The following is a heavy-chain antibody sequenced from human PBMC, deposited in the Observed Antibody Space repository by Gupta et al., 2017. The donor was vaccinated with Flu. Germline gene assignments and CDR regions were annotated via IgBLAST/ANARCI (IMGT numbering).Heavy chain of an antibody. J-gene: IGHJ3*01. CDR3: VRQYCNIATCYTGAFDV. D-gene: IGHD2-2*01. CDR1: GLTFHDY. V-gene: IGHV3-64*07. Sequence: EVQLVESGGGLVQPGGSLRLSCAASGLTFHDYMHWVRQAPGKGLEYVSSISGNGANTYYADSVKGRFTISRDNSENTLYLQRGSLRAEDTAVYYCVRQYCNIATCYTGAFDVWGQGITVTVSS. CDR2: ISGNGANT.